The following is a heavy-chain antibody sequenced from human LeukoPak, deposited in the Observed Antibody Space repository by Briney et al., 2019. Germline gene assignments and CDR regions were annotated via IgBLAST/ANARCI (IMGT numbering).Heavy chain of an antibody. Sequence: SETLSLTCTVSGYSISSGTYYWTWIRQPAGKGLEWIGRISTSGSTNYNPSLKSRVTISLDTSKNQFSLKLSSVTAADTAVYYCARGGIAVAGDYYYYMDVWGKGTTVTISS. CDR1: GYSISSGTYY. D-gene: IGHD6-19*01. CDR2: ISTSGST. J-gene: IGHJ6*03. V-gene: IGHV4-61*02. CDR3: ARGGIAVAGDYYYYMDV.